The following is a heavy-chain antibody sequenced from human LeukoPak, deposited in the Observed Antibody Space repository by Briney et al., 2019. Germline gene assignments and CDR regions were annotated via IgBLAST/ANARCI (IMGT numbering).Heavy chain of an antibody. D-gene: IGHD2-15*01. V-gene: IGHV4-4*07. CDR1: GGSISSYD. J-gene: IGHJ3*02. CDR2: IYTSGST. CDR3: ARALKGWAFDI. Sequence: SDTLSLTCTASGGSISSYDWSWIRQPAGQGLEWIGRIYTSGSTNYNPSLKSRVTMSGDTSKNQFSLKLSSVTAADTAVYYCARALKGWAFDIWGQGTMVTVSS.